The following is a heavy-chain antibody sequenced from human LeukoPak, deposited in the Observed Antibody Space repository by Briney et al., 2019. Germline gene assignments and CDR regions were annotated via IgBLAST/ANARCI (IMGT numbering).Heavy chain of an antibody. CDR3: ARQHLDIVVVPAAIVFDY. Sequence: GGSLRLSCAASGFTFSSYGMHWVRQAPGKGLEWVAVIWYGGSNKYYADSVKGRFTISRDNSKNTLYLQMNSLRAEDTAVYYCARQHLDIVVVPAAIVFDYWGQGTLVTVSS. J-gene: IGHJ4*02. V-gene: IGHV3-33*08. CDR1: GFTFSSYG. D-gene: IGHD2-2*03. CDR2: IWYGGSNK.